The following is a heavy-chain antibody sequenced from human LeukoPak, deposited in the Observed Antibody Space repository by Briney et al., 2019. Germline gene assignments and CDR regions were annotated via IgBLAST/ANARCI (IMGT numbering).Heavy chain of an antibody. CDR1: GFTFSNYS. CDR2: ISYDGSNK. CDR3: AKDVAAVGTIPDY. D-gene: IGHD6-13*01. Sequence: GGSLRLSCAASGFTFSNYSMNWVRQAPGKGLEWGAVISYDGSNKQYVDSVKGRFTISRDNSKNTLYLQMNSLRDEDTAVYYCAKDVAAVGTIPDYWGQGTLVTVSS. V-gene: IGHV3-30*18. J-gene: IGHJ4*02.